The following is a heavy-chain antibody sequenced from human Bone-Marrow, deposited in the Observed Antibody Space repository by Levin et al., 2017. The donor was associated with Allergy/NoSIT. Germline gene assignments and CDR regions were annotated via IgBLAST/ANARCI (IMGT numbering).Heavy chain of an antibody. D-gene: IGHD3-22*01. CDR2: IKQDGSEK. Sequence: GESLKISCAASGFTFSSYWMSWVRQAPGKGLEWVANIKQDGSEKYYVDSVKGRFTISRDNAKNSLYLQMNSLRAEDTTVYYCAGGGLGIWSQDLGPRTYYYDSSGYRDAFDIWGQGTMVTVSS. V-gene: IGHV3-7*01. CDR3: AGGGLGIWSQDLGPRTYYYDSSGYRDAFDI. J-gene: IGHJ3*02. CDR1: GFTFSSYW.